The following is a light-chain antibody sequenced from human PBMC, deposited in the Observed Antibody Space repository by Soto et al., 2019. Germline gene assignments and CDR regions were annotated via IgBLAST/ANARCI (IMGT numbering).Light chain of an antibody. J-gene: IGKJ1*01. CDR1: QDISNS. CDR3: QHYNSYSEA. V-gene: IGKV1-5*03. CDR2: KAS. Sequence: DIQMTQYPSSLSASVEDRVTITCQASQDISNSLNWFQQKPGKAPKLLIYKASTLKSGVPSRFSGSGSGTEFTLTISSLQPDDFATYYCQHYNSYSEAFGQGTKVDI.